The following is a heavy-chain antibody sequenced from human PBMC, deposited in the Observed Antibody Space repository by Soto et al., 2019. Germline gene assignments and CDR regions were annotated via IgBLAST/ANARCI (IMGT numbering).Heavy chain of an antibody. CDR2: IDPSDSYT. CDR3: ARLQGAHGYCSGGSRRAYYGMDV. J-gene: IGHJ6*02. D-gene: IGHD2-15*01. Sequence: GESLKISCNGSGYSFTSYWISWVRQMPGKGLEWMGRIDPSDSYTNYSPSFQGHVTISADKSISTAYLQWSSLKASDTAMYYCARLQGAHGYCSGGSRRAYYGMDVWGQGTTVPVYS. CDR1: GYSFTSYW. V-gene: IGHV5-10-1*01.